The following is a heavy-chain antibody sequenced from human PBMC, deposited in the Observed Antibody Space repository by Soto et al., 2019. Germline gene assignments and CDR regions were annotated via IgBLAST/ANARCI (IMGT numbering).Heavy chain of an antibody. CDR3: ARGSYAGDY. Sequence: QVQLQESGPGLVKPSETLSLTCTVSGGSISSYYWSWIRQPPGKGLEWIGFIHYSGSTNYNPSLKSRVPRSVDTSKNQFSLRLSSVTAADTAVYYCARGSYAGDYWGQGTLVTVSS. D-gene: IGHD3-16*01. J-gene: IGHJ4*02. V-gene: IGHV4-59*01. CDR1: GGSISSYY. CDR2: IHYSGST.